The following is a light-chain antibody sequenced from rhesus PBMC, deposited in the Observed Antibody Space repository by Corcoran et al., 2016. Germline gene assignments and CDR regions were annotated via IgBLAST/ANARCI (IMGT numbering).Light chain of an antibody. CDR2: AAS. CDR1: QGISSY. CDR3: LQHNSYPLT. V-gene: IGKV1-28*02. J-gene: IGKJ4*01. Sequence: DIQMTQSPSSLSASVGDRVTITCRASQGISSYSHWFQQKPGKAPTLLIYAASSLERGVPSRFSGSGSGTDFTLTISSLQAGDFAIYYCLQHNSYPLTFGGGTKVELK.